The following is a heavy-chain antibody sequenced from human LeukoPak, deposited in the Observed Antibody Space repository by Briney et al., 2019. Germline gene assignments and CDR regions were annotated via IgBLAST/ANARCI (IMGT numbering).Heavy chain of an antibody. CDR2: INHSGST. D-gene: IGHD3-10*01. V-gene: IGHV4-34*01. J-gene: IGHJ4*02. CDR3: ARGSRITMVRGVIRRDTIFDY. CDR1: GGSFSGYY. Sequence: PSETLSLTCAVYGGSFSGYYWSWIRQPPGKGLEWIGEINHSGSTNYNPSLKSRVTISVDTSKNQFSLKLSSVTAADTAVYYCARGSRITMVRGVIRRDTIFDYWGQGTLVTVSS.